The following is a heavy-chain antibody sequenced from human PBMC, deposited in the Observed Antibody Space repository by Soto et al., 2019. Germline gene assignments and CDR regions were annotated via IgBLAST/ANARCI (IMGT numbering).Heavy chain of an antibody. Sequence: QVQLVESGGGVVQPGGSLRLSCVASGFTFSTYSIHWVRQAPGRGLEWLTIISYDGMNKYYADSVKGRITISRDNSRNTVFLQMNSLRTEDTAVYYCARDPDTSRSYRYYFDNWGQGTLVTVSS. D-gene: IGHD1-26*01. CDR2: ISYDGMNK. J-gene: IGHJ4*02. CDR3: ARDPDTSRSYRYYFDN. V-gene: IGHV3-30*14. CDR1: GFTFSTYS.